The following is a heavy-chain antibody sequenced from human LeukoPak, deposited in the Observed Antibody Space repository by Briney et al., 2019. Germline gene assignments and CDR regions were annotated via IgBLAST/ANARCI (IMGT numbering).Heavy chain of an antibody. Sequence: GGSLRLSCAVSGFTFSNYAMSWVRQAPEKGLEWVSAISGSGGSTYYADSVKGRFTISRDNSKNTLYLQMNSLRAEDTAVYYCAKDAYDCSCTSCYWRGYYYYYMDVWGKGTTVTVSS. CDR2: ISGSGGST. J-gene: IGHJ6*03. V-gene: IGHV3-23*01. D-gene: IGHD2-2*01. CDR3: AKDAYDCSCTSCYWRGYYYYYMDV. CDR1: GFTFSNYA.